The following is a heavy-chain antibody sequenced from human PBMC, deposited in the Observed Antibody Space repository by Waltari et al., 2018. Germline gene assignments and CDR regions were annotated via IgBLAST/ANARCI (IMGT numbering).Heavy chain of an antibody. Sequence: QVQLHQWGAGLLKPSETLSLTCGVSGGSFNDYYWTWIRQPPGKGLEGIGEIHHSGTTDYNPSRNSRLTMSVDTSKKQISLKMSSVTAADTAVYYCARGDLHYGSSGFFYWGQGALVTVSS. V-gene: IGHV4-34*01. CDR2: IHHSGTT. D-gene: IGHD3-22*01. CDR1: GGSFNDYY. J-gene: IGHJ4*02. CDR3: ARGDLHYGSSGFFY.